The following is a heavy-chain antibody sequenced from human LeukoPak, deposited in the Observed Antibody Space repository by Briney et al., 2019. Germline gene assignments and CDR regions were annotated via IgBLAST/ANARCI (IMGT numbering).Heavy chain of an antibody. J-gene: IGHJ6*02. V-gene: IGHV3-7*01. CDR2: IKTDGSEK. Sequence: GGSLRLSCEGSGFTFSNYRMGWVRQAPGKGLQWVANIKTDGSEKYYVDSVKGRFTISRDNAKNSLYLQMNSLRAEDTAVYYCARVEGGQYYYGMDVWGQGTTVTVSS. CDR1: GFTFSNYR. CDR3: ARVEGGQYYYGMDV. D-gene: IGHD2-15*01.